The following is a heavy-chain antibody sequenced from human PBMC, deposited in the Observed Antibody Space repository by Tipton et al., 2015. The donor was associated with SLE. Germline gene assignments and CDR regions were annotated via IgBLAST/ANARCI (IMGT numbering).Heavy chain of an antibody. J-gene: IGHJ3*02. Sequence: TLSLSCTVSGGSISSYYWSWIRQPPGKGLEWIGYIYYSGSTNYNPSLKSRVTISVDTSKNQFSLKLSSVTAADTAVYYCARAGITVRTEAFDIWGQGTMVAVSS. CDR3: ARAGITVRTEAFDI. D-gene: IGHD6-19*01. CDR1: GGSISSYY. CDR2: IYYSGST. V-gene: IGHV4-59*08.